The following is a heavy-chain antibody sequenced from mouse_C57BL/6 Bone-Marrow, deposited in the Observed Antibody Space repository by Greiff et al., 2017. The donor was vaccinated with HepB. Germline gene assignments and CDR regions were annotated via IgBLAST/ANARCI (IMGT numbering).Heavy chain of an antibody. CDR3: ARHGSLLYGAMDY. V-gene: IGHV5-12*01. D-gene: IGHD2-1*01. Sequence: EVQLVESGGGLVQPGGSLKLSCAASGFTFSDYYMYWVRQTPEKRLEWVAYISNGGGSTYYPDTVKGRFTISRDNAKNTLYLQMSRLKSEDTAMYYCARHGSLLYGAMDYWGQGTSVTVSS. CDR2: ISNGGGST. J-gene: IGHJ4*01. CDR1: GFTFSDYY.